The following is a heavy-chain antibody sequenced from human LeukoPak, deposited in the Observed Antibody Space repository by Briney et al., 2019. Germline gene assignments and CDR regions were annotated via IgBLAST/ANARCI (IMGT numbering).Heavy chain of an antibody. Sequence: GGSLRLSCAASGFTFSSYAMSWVRQAPGKELEWVSAISGSGGSTYYADSVKGRFTISRDNSKNTLYLQMNSLRAEDTAVYYCAKSRGPYNWNHYGISGAFDIWGQGTMVTVSS. CDR3: AKSRGPYNWNHYGISGAFDI. D-gene: IGHD1-14*01. J-gene: IGHJ3*02. CDR1: GFTFSSYA. V-gene: IGHV3-23*01. CDR2: ISGSGGST.